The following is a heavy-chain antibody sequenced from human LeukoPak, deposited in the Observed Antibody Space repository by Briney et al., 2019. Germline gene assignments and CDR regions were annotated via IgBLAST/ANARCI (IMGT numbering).Heavy chain of an antibody. V-gene: IGHV3-9*01. CDR3: AEDSSGWRSYFDY. D-gene: IGHD6-19*01. CDR2: ISWNSGSI. Sequence: GGSLRLSCAASGFTFDDYAMHWVRQAPGKGLEWVSGISWNSGSIGYADSVKGRFTISRDNAKNSLYLQMNSLRAEDTALYYCAEDSSGWRSYFDYWGQGTLVTVSS. CDR1: GFTFDDYA. J-gene: IGHJ4*02.